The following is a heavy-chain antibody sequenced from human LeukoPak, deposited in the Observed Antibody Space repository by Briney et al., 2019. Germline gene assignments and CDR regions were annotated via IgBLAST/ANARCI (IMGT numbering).Heavy chain of an antibody. J-gene: IGHJ5*02. CDR1: GYTFNGYH. CDR2: VNPNSGGT. D-gene: IGHD3-10*01. Sequence: ASVKVSCKASGYTFNGYHILWVRQAPGQGLEWRGWVNPNSGGTNFAPKFHGRVSMTRDTSINTAYMELSNLRSDDTAVYYCARGDKKENQSGPSGYFDPWGQGTLVTVSS. V-gene: IGHV1-2*02. CDR3: ARGDKKENQSGPSGYFDP.